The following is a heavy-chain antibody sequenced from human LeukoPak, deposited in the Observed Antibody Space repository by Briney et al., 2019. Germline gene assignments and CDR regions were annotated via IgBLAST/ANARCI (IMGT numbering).Heavy chain of an antibody. J-gene: IGHJ4*02. Sequence: GGSLRLSCAVSGFTFNSYAMSWVRQAPGKGLEWVSGISGSGDSTYYADSVKGRFTISRDNSKNTLYLQMNSLRAEDTAVYYCAKKSYYYDSTGYYDYWGQGTLVTVSS. CDR1: GFTFNSYA. D-gene: IGHD3-22*01. CDR2: ISGSGDST. CDR3: AKKSYYYDSTGYYDY. V-gene: IGHV3-23*01.